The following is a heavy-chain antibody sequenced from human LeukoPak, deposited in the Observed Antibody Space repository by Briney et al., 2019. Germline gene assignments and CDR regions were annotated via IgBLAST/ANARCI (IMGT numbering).Heavy chain of an antibody. CDR1: GYTFTSYG. CDR2: MNPNTGNT. Sequence: ASVKVSCKAFGYTFTSYGINWVRQAPGQGLEWMGWMNPNTGNTGYAQNLQGRVTMTRTNSITTAYMELSSLTSDDTAVYYCARGGGGEYLDWFDFWGQGTLVIVSS. J-gene: IGHJ5*01. CDR3: ARGGGGEYLDWFDF. D-gene: IGHD4-17*01. V-gene: IGHV1-8*02.